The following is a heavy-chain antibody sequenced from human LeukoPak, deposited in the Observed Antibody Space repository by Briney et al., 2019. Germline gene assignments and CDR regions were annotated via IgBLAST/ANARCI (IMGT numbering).Heavy chain of an antibody. J-gene: IGHJ4*02. CDR2: IYHSGST. V-gene: IGHV4-38-2*01. CDR1: GYSISSGYY. D-gene: IGHD6-19*01. Sequence: SETLSLTCAVSGYSISSGYYWGWIRQPPGKGLEWIGSIYHSGSTYYNPSLKSRVTISVDTSKNQFSLKLSSVTAADTAVYYCARSVGAGTVSDYWGQGTPVTVSS. CDR3: ARSVGAGTVSDY.